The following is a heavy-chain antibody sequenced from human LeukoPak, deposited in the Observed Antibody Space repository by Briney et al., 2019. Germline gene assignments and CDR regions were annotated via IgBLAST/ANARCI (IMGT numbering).Heavy chain of an antibody. Sequence: GESLKISCKGSGYSFTSYWIGWVRQMPGKGLEWMGIIYPGDSDTRYSPSFQGQVTISADKSISTAYLRWSSLKASDTGIYYYARLDCGGDCYIPGVDYWGQGTLVTVSS. J-gene: IGHJ4*02. CDR3: ARLDCGGDCYIPGVDY. CDR2: IYPGDSDT. V-gene: IGHV5-51*01. D-gene: IGHD2-21*01. CDR1: GYSFTSYW.